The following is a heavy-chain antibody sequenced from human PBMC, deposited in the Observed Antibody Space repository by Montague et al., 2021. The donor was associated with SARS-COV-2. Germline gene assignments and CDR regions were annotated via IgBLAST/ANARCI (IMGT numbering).Heavy chain of an antibody. V-gene: IGHV4-39*01. J-gene: IGHJ6*02. CDR1: VGSISSTSYY. D-gene: IGHD4-23*01. CDR2: IYYSGST. Sequence: SETLSLTCTVSVGSISSTSYYWGWIRQPPGKGLEWIVSIYYSGSTYYNPSLKSRVTISVDTSKNQFSLKLSSVTAADTAVYYCARLVETYYYYGIDVWGQGTTVTVSS. CDR3: ARLVETYYYYGIDV.